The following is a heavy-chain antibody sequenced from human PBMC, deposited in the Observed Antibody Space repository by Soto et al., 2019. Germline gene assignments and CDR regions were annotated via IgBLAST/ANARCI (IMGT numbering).Heavy chain of an antibody. CDR3: ARREECCGMDV. CDR2: MYHSGST. V-gene: IGHV4-4*02. J-gene: IGHJ6*02. D-gene: IGHD3-3*01. CDR1: GDSISSSNW. Sequence: QVQLQESGPGLVKPSRTLSLTCAVSGDSISSSNWWTWVRQSPGKGLEWIGEMYHSGSTNYNPSLKSRVTISVDKSTNQFSLNLKSVTAADTAMYYCARREECCGMDVWGQGTTVIVSS.